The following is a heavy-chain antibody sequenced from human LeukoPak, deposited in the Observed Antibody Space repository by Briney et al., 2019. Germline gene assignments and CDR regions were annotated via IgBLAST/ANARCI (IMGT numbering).Heavy chain of an antibody. V-gene: IGHV1-18*01. CDR1: GYTFTSYG. CDR2: ISAYNRNT. Sequence: ASVKVSCKASGYTFTSYGISWVRQAPGQGLEWMGWISAYNRNTNYAQKLQGRVTMTTDTSTSTAYMELRSLRSDDTAVYYCARGSQWIQLCRYFDYWGQGTLVTVSS. J-gene: IGHJ4*02. CDR3: ARGSQWIQLCRYFDY. D-gene: IGHD5-18*01.